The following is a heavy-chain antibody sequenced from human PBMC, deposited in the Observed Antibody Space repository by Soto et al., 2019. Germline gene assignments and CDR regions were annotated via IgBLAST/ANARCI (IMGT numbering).Heavy chain of an antibody. CDR1: GFRFSDYY. D-gene: IGHD3-16*01. V-gene: IGHV3-11*01. CDR3: AGGIGGDYYWHYMSV. CDR2: ISKEGDST. Sequence: GGSLRLSCAVFGFRFSDYYITWIRQAPGTRLEWLAYISKEGDSTHYADSVKGRFTISRDIAEKTVYLQMNNLRAEDTAVYFCAGGIGGDYYWHYMSVWGKGNLVTVSS. J-gene: IGHJ6*03.